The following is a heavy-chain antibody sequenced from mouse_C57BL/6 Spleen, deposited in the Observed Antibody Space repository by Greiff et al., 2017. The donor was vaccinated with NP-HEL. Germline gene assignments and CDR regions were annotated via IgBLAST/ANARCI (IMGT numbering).Heavy chain of an antibody. CDR1: GFTFSSYA. J-gene: IGHJ4*01. D-gene: IGHD1-1*01. Sequence: EVKLVESGGGLVKPGGSLKLSCAASGFTFSSYAMSWVRQTPEKRLEWVATISDGGSYAYYPDNVKGRFTSSRDNAKNNLYLQMSHLKSEDTALYDDARVWGCGSSDYAMDYWGQGTSVTVSS. CDR3: ARVWGCGSSDYAMDY. V-gene: IGHV5-4*03. CDR2: ISDGGSYA.